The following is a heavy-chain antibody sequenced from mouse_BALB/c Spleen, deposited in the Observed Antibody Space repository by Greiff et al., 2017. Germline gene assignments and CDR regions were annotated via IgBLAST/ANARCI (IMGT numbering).Heavy chain of an antibody. Sequence: EVMLVESGGGLVKPGGSLKLSCAASGFAFSSYDMSWVRQTPEKRLEWVAYISSGGGSTYYPDTVKGRFTISRDNAKNTLYLQMSSLKSEDTAMYYCARGGYDLYYFDYWGQGTTLTVSS. D-gene: IGHD2-3*01. CDR2: ISSGGGST. CDR1: GFAFSSYD. J-gene: IGHJ2*01. CDR3: ARGGYDLYYFDY. V-gene: IGHV5-12-1*01.